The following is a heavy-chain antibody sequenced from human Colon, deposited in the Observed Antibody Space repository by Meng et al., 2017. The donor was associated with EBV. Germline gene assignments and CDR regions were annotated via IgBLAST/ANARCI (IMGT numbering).Heavy chain of an antibody. CDR2: IFHSGLT. V-gene: IGHV4-4*02. CDR1: GGSISSSNW. D-gene: IGHD1-1*01. J-gene: IGHJ2*01. Sequence: VQLQESGPGRVKPSGTLSLTCAVSGGSISSSNWWGWVRQSPEKGLEWIGEIFHSGLTNYNPSLQSRVTISVDKSKNQFSLEVTSVTAADTAIYYCMRDLLVLEKNEVWGRGTLVTVSS. CDR3: MRDLLVLEKNEV.